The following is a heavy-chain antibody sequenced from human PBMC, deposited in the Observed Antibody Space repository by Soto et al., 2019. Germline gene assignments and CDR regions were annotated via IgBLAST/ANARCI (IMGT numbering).Heavy chain of an antibody. CDR1: GFTFSSHW. CDR3: VRDITYSDYVY. D-gene: IGHD4-17*01. CDR2: INADGGYR. J-gene: IGHJ4*02. V-gene: IGHV3-74*03. Sequence: GGSLRLSCAASGFTFSSHWMHWVRQAPGKGLVWVSRINADGGYRTYADSVKGRFTISRDNARDTLYLQMDSLRAEDTAVYYCVRDITYSDYVYWGQGTLVTVSS.